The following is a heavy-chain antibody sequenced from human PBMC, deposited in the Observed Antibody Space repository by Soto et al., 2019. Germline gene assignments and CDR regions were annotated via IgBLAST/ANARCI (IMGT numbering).Heavy chain of an antibody. J-gene: IGHJ4*02. CDR1: GCTFGDFT. CDR2: ISWNADSI. V-gene: IGHV3-43*01. Sequence: VGSLRLSCASSGCTFGDFTMHCIRQLPGKCLEWVSLISWNADSIYYGDSVQGRFTISRDNSKNSLYLQMTSLRPDDTALYYCVRGTGNSFAYYYFDYWGQGTQDTVSS. CDR3: VRGTGNSFAYYYFDY. D-gene: IGHD1-26*01.